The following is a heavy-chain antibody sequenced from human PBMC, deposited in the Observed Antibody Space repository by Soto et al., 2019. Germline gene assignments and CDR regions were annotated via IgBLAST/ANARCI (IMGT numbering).Heavy chain of an antibody. CDR2: IYGGGNGP. Sequence: EVQVLESGGGLVQPGGSLRLSCAATGFTFSDFAMSWVRQAPGKGLEWVSRIYGGGNGPHYADSVKGRVTISRDNSKNTLYLQMYSLRAEHTAVYYCSKMEEMDPWAYSFDYWGQGTLVTVSS. V-gene: IGHV3-23*01. CDR3: SKMEEMDPWAYSFDY. J-gene: IGHJ4*02. D-gene: IGHD2-2*03. CDR1: GFTFSDFA.